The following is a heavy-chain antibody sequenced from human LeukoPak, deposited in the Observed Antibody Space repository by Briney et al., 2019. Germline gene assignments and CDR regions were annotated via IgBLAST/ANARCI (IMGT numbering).Heavy chain of an antibody. Sequence: LTGGSLRLSCAASGFTFSTYSMNWVRQAPGKGLEWVSYISSSSSTIYYADSVKGRFTISRDNAKNSLYLQMNSLRAEDTAVYYCARDPETAAIPGDNWFDPWGQGTLVTVSS. CDR2: ISSSSSTI. D-gene: IGHD2-2*02. CDR1: GFTFSTYS. J-gene: IGHJ5*02. CDR3: ARDPETAAIPGDNWFDP. V-gene: IGHV3-48*01.